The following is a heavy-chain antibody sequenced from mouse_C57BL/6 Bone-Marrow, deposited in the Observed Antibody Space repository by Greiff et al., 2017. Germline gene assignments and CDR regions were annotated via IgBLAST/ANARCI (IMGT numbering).Heavy chain of an antibody. Sequence: VQLVESGAELVRPGASVTLSCKASGYTFTDSYINWVKQRPGPGLEWLARIYPGSGNTYYNEKFKGKATLTAEKSSSTAYMQLSSLTSEDSAVYCCARRGRRYYYARDDWGQGTSGTVSS. V-gene: IGHV1-76*01. D-gene: IGHD1-1*01. CDR3: ARRGRRYYYARDD. CDR1: GYTFTDSY. J-gene: IGHJ4*01. CDR2: IYPGSGNT.